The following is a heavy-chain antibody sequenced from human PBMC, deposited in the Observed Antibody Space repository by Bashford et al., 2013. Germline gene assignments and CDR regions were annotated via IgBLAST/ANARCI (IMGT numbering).Heavy chain of an antibody. CDR2: IYPGDSDT. V-gene: IGHV5-51*01. J-gene: IGHJ1*01. Sequence: GESLKISCKGSGYSFTSYWIGWVRQMPGKGLEWMGIIYPGDSDTRYSPSFQGQVTISADKSISTAYLQWSSLKASDTAMYYCARHDSSGWYVEYQYGYFQHWGRGHPGHRLL. D-gene: IGHD6-19*01. CDR3: ARHDSSGWYVEYQYGYFQH. CDR1: GYSFTSYW.